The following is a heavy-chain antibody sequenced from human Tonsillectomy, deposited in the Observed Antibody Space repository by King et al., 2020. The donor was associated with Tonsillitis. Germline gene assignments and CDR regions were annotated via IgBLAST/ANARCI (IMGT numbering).Heavy chain of an antibody. Sequence: QLVQSGAEVKKPGASVKVSCKASGYTFIVYYLHWVRQAPGQGLEWMGWINPNSGGTNYAQTFQGRVTLTRDTSISTAYLERTRLRSDDTAVYYCAREAEDFWSGYYIAYWGQGTLITVSS. J-gene: IGHJ4*02. D-gene: IGHD3-3*01. CDR2: INPNSGGT. CDR1: GYTFIVYY. V-gene: IGHV1-2*02. CDR3: AREAEDFWSGYYIAY.